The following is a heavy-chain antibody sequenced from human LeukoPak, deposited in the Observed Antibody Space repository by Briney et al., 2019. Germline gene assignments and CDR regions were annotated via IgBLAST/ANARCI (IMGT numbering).Heavy chain of an antibody. V-gene: IGHV3-7*01. Sequence: GGSLRLSCEASGFTFSDYWMSWVRQAPGKRLEWVVNIKQDGSENYYVDSVAGRFTISRDNAKNSLYLQMNSLRVEDTAVYYCARDKLEGPTKLDLWGRGTLVTVSS. J-gene: IGHJ4*02. D-gene: IGHD1-26*01. CDR1: GFTFSDYW. CDR2: IKQDGSEN. CDR3: ARDKLEGPTKLDL.